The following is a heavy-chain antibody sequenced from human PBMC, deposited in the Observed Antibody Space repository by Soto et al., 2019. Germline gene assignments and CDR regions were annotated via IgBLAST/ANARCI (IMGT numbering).Heavy chain of an antibody. CDR1: GDSFNDYY. CDR3: ARESGGATATLDYYYFYMDV. J-gene: IGHJ6*03. CDR2: INPNGGVT. D-gene: IGHD5-12*01. V-gene: IGHV1-2*02. Sequence: VQLAQSGAEVKKPGASVKVSCKTSGDSFNDYYIHWVRQAPGQGIEWMGWINPNGGVTKYAQKFQGRVTVTRETSIRTVYMELSSLRSDDTAVYYCARESGGATATLDYYYFYMDVWGKGTTVTVSS.